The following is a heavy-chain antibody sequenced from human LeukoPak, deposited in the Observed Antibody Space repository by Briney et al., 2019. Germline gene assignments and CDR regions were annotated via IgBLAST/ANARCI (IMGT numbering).Heavy chain of an antibody. CDR1: GFSLSPGVG. CDR2: IYWDDDK. V-gene: IGHV2-5*02. D-gene: IGHD3-3*01. CDR3: AHRLRSGGNAFDI. Sequence: GSGPTLVNPTQTLTLTCSFSGFSLSPGVGVGWFRQPPGETLEWLAMIYWDDDKRYSPSLKSRLTITKDTSKNQVVLTMTNMDPVDTATYYCAHRLRSGGNAFDIWGQGTMVTVSS. J-gene: IGHJ3*02.